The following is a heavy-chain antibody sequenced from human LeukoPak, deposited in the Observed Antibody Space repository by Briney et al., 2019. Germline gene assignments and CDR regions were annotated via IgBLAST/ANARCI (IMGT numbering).Heavy chain of an antibody. Sequence: ASVKVSCKASGYTFNSYGISWVRQAPGQGLEWMGWISAYNANTNYAQKVQGRVTMTTDTSTSTAYMELRSLRSDDTAVYYCARDLASSLWATVTYYYYMDVWGKGTTVTVSS. CDR3: ARDLASSLWATVTYYYYMDV. CDR1: GYTFNSYG. CDR2: ISAYNANT. J-gene: IGHJ6*03. D-gene: IGHD4-17*01. V-gene: IGHV1-18*01.